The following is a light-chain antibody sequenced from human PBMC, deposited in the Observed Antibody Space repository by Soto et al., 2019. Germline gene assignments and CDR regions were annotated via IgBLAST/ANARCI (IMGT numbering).Light chain of an antibody. CDR1: SGDSNYK. J-gene: IGLJ1*01. Sequence: QPVLTQPPSASASLGASVTLTCTLSSGDSNYKVDWYQQRPGKGPRFVMRVGTGGIVGSKGDGIPDRFSRLGSGLNRYLTIKNIQEEDESDYHCGADHGSGSNFVYVFGTGTKLTVL. CDR2: VGTGGIVG. V-gene: IGLV9-49*01. CDR3: GADHGSGSNFVYV.